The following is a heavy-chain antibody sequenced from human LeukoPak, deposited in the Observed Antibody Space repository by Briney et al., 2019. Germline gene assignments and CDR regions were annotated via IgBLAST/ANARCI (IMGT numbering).Heavy chain of an antibody. Sequence: GRSLRLSCAASGFTFDDYAMHWVRQAPGKGLEWVSGISWNSGSIGYADSVKGRFTISRDNAKNSLYLQMNSLRAEDTALYYCAKANLFYDSSGYCDYWGQGTLVTASS. D-gene: IGHD3-22*01. CDR3: AKANLFYDSSGYCDY. CDR2: ISWNSGSI. V-gene: IGHV3-9*01. CDR1: GFTFDDYA. J-gene: IGHJ4*02.